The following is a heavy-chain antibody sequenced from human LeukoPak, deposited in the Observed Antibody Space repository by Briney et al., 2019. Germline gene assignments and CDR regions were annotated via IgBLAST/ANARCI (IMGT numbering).Heavy chain of an antibody. D-gene: IGHD4-11*01. J-gene: IGHJ4*02. CDR3: ARARDYLFDY. CDR2: IYVGGST. V-gene: IGHV3-66*01. CDR1: GFTVSINY. Sequence: GGSLRLSCAVSGFTVSINYIIWVRQAPGKGLEWVSVIYVGGSTYYADSVKGRFTISRDNSKNTLYLQMNSLRAEDTAVYYCARARDYLFDYWGQGTLVTVSS.